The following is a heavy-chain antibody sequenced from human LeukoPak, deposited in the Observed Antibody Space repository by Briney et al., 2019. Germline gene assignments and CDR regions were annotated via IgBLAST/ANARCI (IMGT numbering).Heavy chain of an antibody. Sequence: ASVTVSFKASGYTFTVYYMHWVRQAPGQGLEWMGIINPSGGSTSYAQKFQGRVTMTRDMSTSTVYMELSSLTSEDTAVYYCARALAAAAGRRAAMMGDWGQGTLVTVSS. J-gene: IGHJ4*02. V-gene: IGHV1-46*01. CDR2: INPSGGST. CDR1: GYTFTVYY. CDR3: ARALAAAAGRRAAMMGD. D-gene: IGHD6-13*01.